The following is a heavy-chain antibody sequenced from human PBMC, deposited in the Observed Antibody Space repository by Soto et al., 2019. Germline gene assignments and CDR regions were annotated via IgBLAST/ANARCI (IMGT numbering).Heavy chain of an antibody. D-gene: IGHD4-17*01. CDR2: IYYSGST. J-gene: IGHJ5*02. Sequence: QVQLQESGPGLVKPSETLSLTCTVSGGSISSSYWSWIRQPPGKGLEWIGYIYYSGSTNYNPSLRSRVTISVDTSKTPFSLKLSSVTAADTAVYYCVSLPWADYGGIFDPWGQGTLVTVSS. CDR3: VSLPWADYGGIFDP. V-gene: IGHV4-59*01. CDR1: GGSISSSY.